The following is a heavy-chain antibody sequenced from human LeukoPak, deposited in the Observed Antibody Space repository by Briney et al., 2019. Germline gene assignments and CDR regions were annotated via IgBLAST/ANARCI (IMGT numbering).Heavy chain of an antibody. CDR1: GFTFSSYE. D-gene: IGHD5-18*01. Sequence: GGSLRLSCAASGFTFSSYEMNWVRQAPGKGLEWVAVISYDGSNKYYADSVKGRFTISRDNSKNTLYLQMNSLRAEDTAVYYCARAVTAAIDYWGQGTLVTVSS. CDR2: ISYDGSNK. J-gene: IGHJ4*02. CDR3: ARAVTAAIDY. V-gene: IGHV3-30*04.